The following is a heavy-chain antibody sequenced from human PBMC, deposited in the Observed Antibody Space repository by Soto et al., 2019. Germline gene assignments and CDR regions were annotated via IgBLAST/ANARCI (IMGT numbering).Heavy chain of an antibody. D-gene: IGHD2-2*01. Sequence: SETLSLTCTVSGGSISSYYWSWIRQPAGKGLGWIGRIYTSGSTNYNPSLKSRVTMSVDTSKNQFSLKLSSVTAADTAVYYCARAQRLYCSSTSCYSNRNGDPLDYWGQGTLVTVSS. J-gene: IGHJ4*02. CDR2: IYTSGST. V-gene: IGHV4-4*07. CDR1: GGSISSYY. CDR3: ARAQRLYCSSTSCYSNRNGDPLDY.